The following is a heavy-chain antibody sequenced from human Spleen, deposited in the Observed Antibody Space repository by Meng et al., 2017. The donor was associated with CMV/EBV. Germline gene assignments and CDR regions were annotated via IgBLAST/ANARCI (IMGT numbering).Heavy chain of an antibody. Sequence: SGGTFSSYAISWVRQAPGQGLEWMGGIIPIFGTANYAQKFQGRVTITTDESTSTAYMELSSLRSEDTAVYYCARDRVYYDSSGYYVEWGQGTLVTVSS. V-gene: IGHV1-69*05. CDR1: GGTFSSYA. CDR2: IIPIFGTA. CDR3: ARDRVYYDSSGYYVE. J-gene: IGHJ4*02. D-gene: IGHD3-22*01.